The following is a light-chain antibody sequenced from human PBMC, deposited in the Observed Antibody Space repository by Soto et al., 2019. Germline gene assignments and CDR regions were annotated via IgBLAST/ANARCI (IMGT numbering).Light chain of an antibody. J-gene: IGKJ3*01. CDR2: GAS. Sequence: EIVMTQSPATLSVSPGERATLSCRASQSVSSNLAWYQQKPGQAPRLLIYGASTRATGIPARCSGSGSGTEFTLTIGSLQSEDFSVYYCQQYNNWPPFTFGPGTKVDIK. V-gene: IGKV3-15*01. CDR1: QSVSSN. CDR3: QQYNNWPPFT.